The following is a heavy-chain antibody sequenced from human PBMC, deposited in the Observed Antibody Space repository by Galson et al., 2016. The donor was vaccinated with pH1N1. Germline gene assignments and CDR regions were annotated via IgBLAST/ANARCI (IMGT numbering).Heavy chain of an antibody. D-gene: IGHD2-21*01. J-gene: IGHJ2*01. CDR1: GGTFNSNG. CDR3: AREDCYDVDLSDWYFDL. V-gene: IGHV1-69*13. Sequence: SVKVSCKASGGTFNSNGISWLRQAPGQGLEWMGRIIPILGSTNYAQKFQGKITITADESTSTAYMELNSLRSEDTALYYSAREDCYDVDLSDWYFDLWGRGTLVTVSS. CDR2: IIPILGST.